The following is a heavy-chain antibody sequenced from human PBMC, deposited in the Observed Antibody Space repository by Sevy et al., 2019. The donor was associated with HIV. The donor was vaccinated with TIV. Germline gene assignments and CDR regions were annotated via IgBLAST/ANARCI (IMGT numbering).Heavy chain of an antibody. CDR1: GFTFSSYA. Sequence: GGSLRLSCAASGFTFSSYAMHWVRQAPGKGLEWVAVISYDGSNKYYADSVKGRFTISRDNSKNTLYLQMSSLRAEDTAVYHCARDPGYDFWSGRSWFDPWGQGTLVTVSS. CDR2: ISYDGSNK. J-gene: IGHJ5*02. CDR3: ARDPGYDFWSGRSWFDP. V-gene: IGHV3-30-3*01. D-gene: IGHD3-3*01.